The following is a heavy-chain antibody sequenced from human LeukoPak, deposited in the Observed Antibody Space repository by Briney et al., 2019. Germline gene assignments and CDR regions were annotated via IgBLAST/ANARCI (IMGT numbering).Heavy chain of an antibody. J-gene: IGHJ5*02. CDR3: ARHEVIDQYYYERAGWFDP. Sequence: SETLSLTCTVSGGSFSGYYWSWIRQPPGKGLEWIGEINHSGSTNYNPSLKSRVTISVDTSKNQFSLKLSSVTAADTAVYYCARHEVIDQYYYERAGWFDPWGQGTLVTVSS. V-gene: IGHV4-34*01. D-gene: IGHD3-22*01. CDR2: INHSGST. CDR1: GGSFSGYY.